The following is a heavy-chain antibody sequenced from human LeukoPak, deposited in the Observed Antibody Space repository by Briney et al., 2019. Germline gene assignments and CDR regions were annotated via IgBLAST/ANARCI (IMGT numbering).Heavy chain of an antibody. CDR3: ARGGWYYYGSGSYIKTYYFDY. D-gene: IGHD3-10*01. CDR2: IIPIFGTA. Sequence: ASVKVSCKASGGTFSSYAISWVRQAPGQRLEWMGGIIPIFGTANYAQKFQARVTITTDESTSTAYMELSSLRSEDTAVYYCARGGWYYYGSGSYIKTYYFDYWGQGTLVTVSS. CDR1: GGTFSSYA. J-gene: IGHJ4*02. V-gene: IGHV1-69*05.